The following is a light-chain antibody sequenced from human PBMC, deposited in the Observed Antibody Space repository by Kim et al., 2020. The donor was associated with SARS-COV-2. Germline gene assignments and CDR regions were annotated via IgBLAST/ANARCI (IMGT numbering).Light chain of an antibody. CDR2: LGS. CDR1: QCLLHSNGYSY. V-gene: IGKV2-28*01. CDR3: MQALQTPNS. J-gene: IGKJ2*03. Sequence: DIVMTQSPLSLPVTPGEPASISCRSSQCLLHSNGYSYLDWYLQKPGQSPQLLIYLGSNRASGVPDRFSGSGSGTDFTLKISRVEAEDVGVYYCMQALQTPNSFGQGTKLEI.